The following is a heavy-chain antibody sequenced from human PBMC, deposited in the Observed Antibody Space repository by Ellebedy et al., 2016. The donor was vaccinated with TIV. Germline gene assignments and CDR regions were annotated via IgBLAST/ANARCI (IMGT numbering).Heavy chain of an antibody. CDR1: GGSFSGYY. CDR3: VRESEYSYSLKS. J-gene: IGHJ5*02. CDR2: IYHSGST. V-gene: IGHV4-34*01. D-gene: IGHD2/OR15-2a*01. Sequence: MPSETLSLTCAVYGGSFSGYYWSWIRQPPGTGLESIGQIYHSGSTTYSPSLKGRVTISVDTSKSQFSLRLTSATAADTAVYYCVRESEYSYSLKSWGQGTLVTVSS.